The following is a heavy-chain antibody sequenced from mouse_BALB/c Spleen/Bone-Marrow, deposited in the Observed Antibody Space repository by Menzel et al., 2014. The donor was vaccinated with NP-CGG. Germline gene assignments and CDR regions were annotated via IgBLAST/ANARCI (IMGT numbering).Heavy chain of an antibody. CDR3: ARYDGYFDY. J-gene: IGHJ2*01. CDR2: INPGSGST. Sequence: VQLQESGAELVRPGTSVMVSCKASGYAFTDYLMEWLKQRPGQGLEWIGVINPGSGSTNYNEKFKDKATLTADKSSSTAYMQLSSLTSDDSAVYFCARYDGYFDYWGQGTILTVSS. D-gene: IGHD2-3*01. V-gene: IGHV1-54*01. CDR1: GYAFTDYL.